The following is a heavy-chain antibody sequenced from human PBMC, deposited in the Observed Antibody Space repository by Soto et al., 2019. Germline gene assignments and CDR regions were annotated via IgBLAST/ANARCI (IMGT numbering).Heavy chain of an antibody. CDR3: ARGKIAAALNYYYYGMDV. Sequence: SVKVSCKASGGTFSSYAISWVRQAPGQGLEWMRGIIPIFGTANYAQKFQGRVTITADKSTSTAYMELSSLRSEDTAVYYCARGKIAAALNYYYYGMDVWGQGTTVTVSS. V-gene: IGHV1-69*06. CDR1: GGTFSSYA. J-gene: IGHJ6*02. CDR2: IIPIFGTA. D-gene: IGHD6-13*01.